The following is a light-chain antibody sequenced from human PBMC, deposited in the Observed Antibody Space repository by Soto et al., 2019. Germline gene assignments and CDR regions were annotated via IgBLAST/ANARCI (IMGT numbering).Light chain of an antibody. CDR3: QQYSHYTS. Sequence: DVQMTQFPYTLSASVAGRVTITCRASQSVDTLLAWYQHKPGKAPKLLISAASNLESGVPSRFSGSGSGTQFTLTIRSLQPDDSAIYYCQQYSHYTSFGQGTKLEL. V-gene: IGKV1-5*03. CDR1: QSVDTL. CDR2: AAS. J-gene: IGKJ2*01.